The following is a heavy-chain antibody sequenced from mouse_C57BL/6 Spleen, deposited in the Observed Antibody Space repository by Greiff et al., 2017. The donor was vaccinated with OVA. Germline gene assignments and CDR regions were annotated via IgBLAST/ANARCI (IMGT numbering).Heavy chain of an antibody. CDR2: INPYNGGT. Sequence: VQLQQSGPVLVKPGASVKMSCKASGYTFTDYYMNWVKQSHGKSLEWIGVINPYNGGTSYNQKFKGKATLTVDKSSSTAYMELNSLTSEDSAVYYCAREGNYGGYFDVWGTGTTVTVSS. V-gene: IGHV1-19*01. CDR1: GYTFTDYY. D-gene: IGHD2-1*01. CDR3: AREGNYGGYFDV. J-gene: IGHJ1*03.